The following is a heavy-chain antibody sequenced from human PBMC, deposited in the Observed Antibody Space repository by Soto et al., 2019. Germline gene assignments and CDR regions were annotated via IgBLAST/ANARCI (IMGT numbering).Heavy chain of an antibody. CDR2: SNQSGST. D-gene: IGHD1-20*01. J-gene: IGHJ4*02. V-gene: IGHV4-4*02. CDR1: GVSISSHDW. CDR3: ATRDNTRFF. Sequence: QVQLQESGPGLVKPSGTLSLTCAVSGVSISSHDWWTWVRQPPGKGLEWIGESNQSGSTNYNSSLGSRVTIEVDTSKNQFSLNLRSVTVADTAVYYCATRDNTRFFWGQGTLVTVST.